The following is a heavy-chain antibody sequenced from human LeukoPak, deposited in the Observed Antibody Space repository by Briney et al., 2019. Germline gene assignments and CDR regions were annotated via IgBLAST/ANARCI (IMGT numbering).Heavy chain of an antibody. CDR2: IYYRGST. CDR1: GGSISSSNYY. CDR3: ARQDGRGRPNAFDY. J-gene: IGHJ4*02. Sequence: SETLSLTCTVSGGSISSSNYYWDWIRQPPGKGLEWIGNIYYRGSTSYNPSLGSRVTISVDTSKNQFSLKLSSVTAADTAVYYCARQDGRGRPNAFDYWGQGILVTVSS. D-gene: IGHD5-24*01. V-gene: IGHV4-39*01.